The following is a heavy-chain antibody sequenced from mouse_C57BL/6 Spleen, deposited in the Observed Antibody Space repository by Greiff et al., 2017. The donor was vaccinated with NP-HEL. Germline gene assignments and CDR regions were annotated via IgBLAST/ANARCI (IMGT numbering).Heavy chain of an antibody. V-gene: IGHV5-17*01. CDR1: GFTFSDYG. D-gene: IGHD1-1*01. CDR2: ISSGSSTI. J-gene: IGHJ2*01. Sequence: EVKLVESGGGLVKPGGSQKLSCAASGFTFSDYGMHWVRQAPETGLEWVAYISSGSSTIYYADTVKGRFTISRDNAKNTLFLQMTSLRSEDTAMYYCARGGYYGSSDYFDYWGQGTTLTVSS. CDR3: ARGGYYGSSDYFDY.